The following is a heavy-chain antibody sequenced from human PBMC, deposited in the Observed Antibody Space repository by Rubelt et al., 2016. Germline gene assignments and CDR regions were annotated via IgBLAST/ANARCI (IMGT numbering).Heavy chain of an antibody. CDR3: ARVHDSSGYSFDY. Sequence: VGRIKSASSGGTTDYAAPVKGRFSISRDDSNSTMYLEMSSLKSEDTAVYYCARVHDSSGYSFDYWGQGTLVTVSS. V-gene: IGHV3-15*01. CDR2: IKSASSGGTT. J-gene: IGHJ4*01. D-gene: IGHD3-22*01.